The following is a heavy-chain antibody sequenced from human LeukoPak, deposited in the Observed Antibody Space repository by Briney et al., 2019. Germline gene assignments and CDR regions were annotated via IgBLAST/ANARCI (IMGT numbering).Heavy chain of an antibody. D-gene: IGHD4-17*01. CDR2: IYHSGST. V-gene: IGHV4-38-2*02. CDR1: GYSISSGYY. CDR3: ARAGPDYGDYRAFDI. J-gene: IGHJ4*02. Sequence: SETLSLTCTVSGYSISSGYYWGWIRQPPGKGLEWIGEIYHSGSTNYNPSLKSRVTISVDKSKNQFSLKLSSVTAADTAVYYCARAGPDYGDYRAFDIWGQGTLVTVSS.